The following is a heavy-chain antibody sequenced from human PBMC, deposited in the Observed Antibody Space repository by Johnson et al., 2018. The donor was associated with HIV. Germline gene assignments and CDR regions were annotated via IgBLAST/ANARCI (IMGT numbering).Heavy chain of an antibody. J-gene: IGHJ3*02. Sequence: EVQLLESGGGVVRPGGSLRLSCAASGFTFDDYGMSWVRQAPGKGLEWVSGISWHSGSIDYVDAVKGRFTISRYNAKDSLFLQMNTLRAEDTALYYCVKDIWQYMYGAFDIWGQGTMVTVSS. D-gene: IGHD2-8*01. CDR1: GFTFDDYG. V-gene: IGHV3-9*01. CDR2: ISWHSGSI. CDR3: VKDIWQYMYGAFDI.